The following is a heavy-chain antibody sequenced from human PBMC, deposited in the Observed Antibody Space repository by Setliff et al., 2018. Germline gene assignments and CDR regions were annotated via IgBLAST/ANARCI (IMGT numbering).Heavy chain of an antibody. J-gene: IGHJ4*02. V-gene: IGHV4-61*09. Sequence: PSETLSLTCNVSGGSIRSGTYYWSWIRQPAERGLEWIGHIYGTGSTSYNPSLKSRVTISVDTSKNQFSLRLSSVTAADTAVYYCAICRYQVPYNYWGQGSLVTVSS. CDR3: AICRYQVPYNY. CDR1: GGSIRSGTYY. D-gene: IGHD2-2*01. CDR2: IYGTGST.